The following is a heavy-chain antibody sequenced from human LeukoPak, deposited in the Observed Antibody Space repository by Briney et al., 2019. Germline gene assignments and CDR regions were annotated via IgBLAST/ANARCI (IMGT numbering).Heavy chain of an antibody. CDR1: GYDFTKYA. Sequence: GASVKVSCKASGYDFTKYAVQWVRQAPGQRLEWMGWIDAGNGRTKYSQDFQGRVTITRDTSARIAYMELSSLRSDDTAVYYCARTGDYYDSSSYYEFDYWGQGALVTVSS. CDR3: ARTGDYYDSSSYYEFDY. J-gene: IGHJ4*02. D-gene: IGHD3-22*01. V-gene: IGHV1-3*01. CDR2: IDAGNGRT.